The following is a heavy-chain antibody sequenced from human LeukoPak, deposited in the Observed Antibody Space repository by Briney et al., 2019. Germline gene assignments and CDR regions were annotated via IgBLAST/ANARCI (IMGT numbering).Heavy chain of an antibody. CDR2: ISSNEYDT. CDR1: GFTFSAYF. V-gene: IGHV3-64*04. Sequence: GGSLRLSCSASGFTFSAYFMHWVRQAPGKGLEYVSSISSNEYDTYYADSVKGRFTISRDNSKNTLYLQMNSLRADDTAIYYCARSLGVPPWGQGTMVTVSS. J-gene: IGHJ3*01. CDR3: ARSLGVPP. D-gene: IGHD1-26*01.